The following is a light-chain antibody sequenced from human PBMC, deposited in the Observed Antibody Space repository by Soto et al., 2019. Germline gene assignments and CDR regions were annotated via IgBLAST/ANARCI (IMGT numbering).Light chain of an antibody. V-gene: IGLV2-8*01. CDR3: SSYAGTNTHYV. Sequence: QSALTQPPSASGSPGQSVTISCTGTSGDVGSFTYVSWYQQHPGKAPKLMIYEVSKRPSGVPDRFSGSKSGNTASLTVSGLQAEDEADYYCSSYAGTNTHYVFGTGTKLTVL. CDR1: SGDVGSFTY. J-gene: IGLJ1*01. CDR2: EVS.